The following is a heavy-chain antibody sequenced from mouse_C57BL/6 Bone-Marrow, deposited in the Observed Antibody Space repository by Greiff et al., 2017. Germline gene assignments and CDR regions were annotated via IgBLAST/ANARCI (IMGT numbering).Heavy chain of an antibody. V-gene: IGHV5-9-1*02. Sequence: EVKLVASGAGLVKPGGSLKLSCAASGFTFSSYAMSWVRQTPEKRLEWVAYISSGGDYIYYADTVKGRFTISRDNARNTLYLQMSSLKSEDTAMYYCTGDYGDYWGQGTSVTVSS. J-gene: IGHJ4*01. D-gene: IGHD2-4*01. CDR1: GFTFSSYA. CDR2: ISSGGDYI. CDR3: TGDYGDY.